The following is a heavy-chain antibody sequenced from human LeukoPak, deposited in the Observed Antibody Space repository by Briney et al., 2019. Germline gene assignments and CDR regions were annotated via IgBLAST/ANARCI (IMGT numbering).Heavy chain of an antibody. V-gene: IGHV1-69*13. CDR1: GGTFSSYA. CDR2: IIPIFGTA. D-gene: IGHD6-13*01. Sequence: SVTVSCKASGGTFSSYAISWVRQAPGQGLEWMGGIIPIFGTANYAQKFQGRVTITADESTSTAYMELSSLRSEDTAVYYCARGAGYSSSWYWGDYYYGMDVWGQGTTVTVSS. J-gene: IGHJ6*02. CDR3: ARGAGYSSSWYWGDYYYGMDV.